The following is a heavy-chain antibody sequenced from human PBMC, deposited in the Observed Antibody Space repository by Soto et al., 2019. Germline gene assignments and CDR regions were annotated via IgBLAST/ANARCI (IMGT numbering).Heavy chain of an antibody. Sequence: SETLSLTCTVSGGSISSYYWSWIRQPAGKGLELIGRIYGSGSASYNPSLKSRVTMSLDTSKNQFSLKLSSVTAADTAVYYCARDSDSPYDAFDIWGQGTMVTVSS. D-gene: IGHD5-12*01. CDR2: IYGSGSA. CDR3: ARDSDSPYDAFDI. CDR1: GGSISSYY. V-gene: IGHV4-4*07. J-gene: IGHJ3*02.